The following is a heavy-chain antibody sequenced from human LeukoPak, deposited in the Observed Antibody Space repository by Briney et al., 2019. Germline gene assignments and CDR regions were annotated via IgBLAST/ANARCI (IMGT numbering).Heavy chain of an antibody. Sequence: SVKVSCKASGGTFSSYAISWVRQAPGQGLEWRGGIIPIFGTANYAQKFQGRVTITADKSTSTAYMELSSLRSEDTAVYYCARPNGTYSSSWYVPFDYWGQGTLVTVSS. J-gene: IGHJ4*02. CDR1: GGTFSSYA. V-gene: IGHV1-69*06. D-gene: IGHD6-13*01. CDR2: IIPIFGTA. CDR3: ARPNGTYSSSWYVPFDY.